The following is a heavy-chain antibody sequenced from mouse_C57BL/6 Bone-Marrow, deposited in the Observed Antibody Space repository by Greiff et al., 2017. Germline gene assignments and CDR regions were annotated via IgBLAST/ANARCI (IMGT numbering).Heavy chain of an antibody. Sequence: EVQLVESGGGLVQPGGSLKLSCAASGFTFSDYGMAWVRQAPRKGPEWVAFISNLEYSIYYADTVTGRFTISRDNAKNTLSLEMSSLRSDDTAMYYCASLYYDYAWFAYWGQGTLVTVSA. CDR1: GFTFSDYG. D-gene: IGHD2-4*01. CDR2: ISNLEYSI. CDR3: ASLYYDYAWFAY. V-gene: IGHV5-15*01. J-gene: IGHJ3*01.